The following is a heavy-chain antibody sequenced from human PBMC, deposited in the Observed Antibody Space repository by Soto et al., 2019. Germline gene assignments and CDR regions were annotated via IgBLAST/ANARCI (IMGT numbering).Heavy chain of an antibody. J-gene: IGHJ1*01. D-gene: IGHD2-8*01. V-gene: IGHV3-23*01. CDR1: GFTFGNYA. CDR3: ARCLGVGHCTNGLWQLFQP. Sequence: EVQLLESGGDLVQPGGSLRLSCAASGFTFGNYAMSWVRQAPGKGLEWVSNIGGSGGDTYYAGSVKDRFTISRDNSENTLYLQMNSLSAEDTAVYYCARCLGVGHCTNGLWQLFQPWGQGTLVTVSS. CDR2: IGGSGGDT.